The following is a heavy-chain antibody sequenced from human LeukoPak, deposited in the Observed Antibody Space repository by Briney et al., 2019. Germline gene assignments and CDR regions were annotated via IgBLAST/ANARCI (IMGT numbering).Heavy chain of an antibody. V-gene: IGHV4-4*07. J-gene: IGHJ5*02. Sequence: PSETLSLTCTVSGGSIRNYYWSWIRQSAGKGLEWIGRIYTTGSTDYNPSLKSRATMSVDTSKNQLSLKMISVTAADTAVYYCARDSGTTGEVKFDPWGQGTLVIVSS. CDR1: GGSIRNYY. CDR2: IYTTGST. D-gene: IGHD3-10*01. CDR3: ARDSGTTGEVKFDP.